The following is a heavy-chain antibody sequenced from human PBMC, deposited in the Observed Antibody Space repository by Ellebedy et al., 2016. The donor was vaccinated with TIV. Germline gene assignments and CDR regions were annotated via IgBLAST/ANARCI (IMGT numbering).Heavy chain of an antibody. J-gene: IGHJ4*02. D-gene: IGHD5-24*01. V-gene: IGHV3-74*01. CDR3: ARDGDDFNFDY. CDR2: IKGDGTNT. Sequence: PGGSLRLSCAASGFTFSSRWRHWVRQAPGKGLVWVSRIKGDGTNTIYADSVKGRFTISRDNAKNTMYLQMNSLRAEDTAMYYCARDGDDFNFDYWGQGTLVTVSS. CDR1: GFTFSSRW.